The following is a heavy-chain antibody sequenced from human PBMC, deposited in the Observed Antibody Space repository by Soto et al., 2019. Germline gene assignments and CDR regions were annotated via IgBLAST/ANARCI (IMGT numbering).Heavy chain of an antibody. CDR3: ARDRIGNVYYYGMDV. D-gene: IGHD1-1*01. CDR2: TSAYDSNT. V-gene: IGHV1-18*01. Sequence: ASVKVSCKASGYTFNNYGINWVRQAPGQGLEWMGWTSAYDSNTKYEQRFQGRVVMTTDTSTNTAYMELRSLRSDDTAVYYCARDRIGNVYYYGMDVWGQGTTVTVSS. CDR1: GYTFNNYG. J-gene: IGHJ6*02.